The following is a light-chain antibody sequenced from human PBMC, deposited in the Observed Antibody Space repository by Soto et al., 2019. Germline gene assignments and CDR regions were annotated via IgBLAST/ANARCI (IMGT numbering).Light chain of an antibody. Sequence: QSALTQPASVSGSPGQSITISCTGTSSDVGGYNYVSWYQQHPGKAPKLMIYEVSNQPSGGSNRFSGSKSGTTAALSISGFQAEDEADYYCSSYTSSSIDYVFGAGTKVTVL. CDR3: SSYTSSSIDYV. CDR1: SSDVGGYNY. CDR2: EVS. V-gene: IGLV2-14*01. J-gene: IGLJ1*01.